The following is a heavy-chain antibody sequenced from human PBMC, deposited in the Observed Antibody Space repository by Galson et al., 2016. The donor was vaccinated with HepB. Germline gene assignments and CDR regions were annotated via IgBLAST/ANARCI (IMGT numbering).Heavy chain of an antibody. Sequence: SETLSLTCSVSGGSVNTETYQWNWVRQPPGKGLEWIGYIYSRGSTDNNPSLNNRVTLSVDTSKNQFSLGLDSVTAADPAVYYGARVRVIPSRPFDSWGQGTLVTVSS. CDR3: ARVRVIPSRPFDS. V-gene: IGHV4-61*01. J-gene: IGHJ4*02. D-gene: IGHD6-6*01. CDR1: GGSVNTETYQ. CDR2: IYSRGST.